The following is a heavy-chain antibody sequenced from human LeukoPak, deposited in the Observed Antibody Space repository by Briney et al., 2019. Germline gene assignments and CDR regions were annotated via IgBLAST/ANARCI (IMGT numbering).Heavy chain of an antibody. CDR3: ARDLAGTTGWFDP. CDR1: GYTFTSYY. D-gene: IGHD1-1*01. Sequence: ASVKVSCKASGYTFTSYYMHWVRQAPGQGLEWMGIINPSGGSTSYVQKFQGRVTMTRDTSTSTVYMELSSLRSEDTAVYYCARDLAGTTGWFDPWGQGTLVTVSS. J-gene: IGHJ5*02. CDR2: INPSGGST. V-gene: IGHV1-46*01.